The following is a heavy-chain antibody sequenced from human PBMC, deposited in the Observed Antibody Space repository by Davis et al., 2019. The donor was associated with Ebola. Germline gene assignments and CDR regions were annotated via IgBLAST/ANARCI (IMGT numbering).Heavy chain of an antibody. CDR3: TRDGVWGYCGGDCYAPGAFDI. CDR2: IRSKAYGGTT. Sequence: GESLKISCTASGFTFGDYAMSWVRQAPGKGLEWVGFIRSKAYGGTTEYAASVKGRFTISRDDSKSIAYLQMNSLKTEDTAVYYCTRDGVWGYCGGDCYAPGAFDIWGQGTMVTVSS. V-gene: IGHV3-49*04. D-gene: IGHD2-21*02. J-gene: IGHJ3*02. CDR1: GFTFGDYA.